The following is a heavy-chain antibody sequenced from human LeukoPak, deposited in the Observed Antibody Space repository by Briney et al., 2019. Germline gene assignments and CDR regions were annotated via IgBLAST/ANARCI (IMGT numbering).Heavy chain of an antibody. CDR2: IYTSGST. Sequence: SETLSLTCTVSGGSISSYHWSWIRQPPGKGLEWIWYIYTSGSTNYNPSLKIQVSISVDTSKNQFSLNLSSVTAAGTAVYYCARSRLGMGGYYFDYWGQGTLVTVSS. D-gene: IGHD7-27*01. J-gene: IGHJ4*02. V-gene: IGHV4-4*09. CDR3: ARSRLGMGGYYFDY. CDR1: GGSISSYH.